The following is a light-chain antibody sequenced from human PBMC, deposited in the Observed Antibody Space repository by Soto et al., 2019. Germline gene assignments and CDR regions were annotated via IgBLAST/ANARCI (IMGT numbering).Light chain of an antibody. Sequence: DFVMTQAPDSLAVSLGERATINCKSSQTVSHSSNNKKYLAWYQQKPGQPPKLLIYWASTRYSGVPDRFSGSGSGTDFTLTISSLQAEDVAVYYCQQYYSAPWTFGQGTKVDI. CDR3: QQYYSAPWT. CDR1: QTVSHSSNNKKY. V-gene: IGKV4-1*01. J-gene: IGKJ1*01. CDR2: WAS.